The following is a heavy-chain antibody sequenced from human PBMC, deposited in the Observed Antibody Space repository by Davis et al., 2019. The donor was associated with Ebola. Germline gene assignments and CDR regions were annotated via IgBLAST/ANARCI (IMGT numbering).Heavy chain of an antibody. CDR2: INPNSGGT. J-gene: IGHJ3*02. CDR1: GYTFTGYY. CDR3: AREKSPGDYDAFDI. V-gene: IGHV1-2*04. D-gene: IGHD4-17*01. Sequence: AASVQVSCKASGYTFTGYYMHWVRQAPGQGLEWMGWINPNSGGTNYAQKFQGWVTMTRDTSISTAYMELSRLRSDDTAVYYCAREKSPGDYDAFDIWGQGTMVTVSS.